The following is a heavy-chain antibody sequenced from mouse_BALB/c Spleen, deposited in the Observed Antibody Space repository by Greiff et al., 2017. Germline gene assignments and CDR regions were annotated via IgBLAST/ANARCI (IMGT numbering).Heavy chain of an antibody. CDR1: GDSITSGY. J-gene: IGHJ4*01. Sequence: VQLKQSGPSLVKPSQTLSLTCSVTGDSITSGYWNWIRKFPGNKLEYMGYISYSGSTYYNPSLKSRISITRDTSKNQYYLQLNSVTTEDTATYYCARYDYGFYAMDYWGQGTSVTVSS. CDR3: ARYDYGFYAMDY. V-gene: IGHV3-8*02. D-gene: IGHD1-2*01. CDR2: ISYSGST.